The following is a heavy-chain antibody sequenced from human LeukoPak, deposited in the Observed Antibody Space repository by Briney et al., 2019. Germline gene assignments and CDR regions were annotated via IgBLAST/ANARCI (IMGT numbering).Heavy chain of an antibody. V-gene: IGHV1-3*01. CDR3: ARDLIVYGSGSYFDY. J-gene: IGHJ4*02. CDR2: INVGNGNT. D-gene: IGHD3-10*01. Sequence: GASVKVSCKTSGYTFTTYSIHWVRQAPGQGLEWMAWINVGNGNTKYSQNFQGRLTITTDTSASTAYMELSSLRSEDTALYFCARDLIVYGSGSYFDYWGRGTLVTVSS. CDR1: GYTFTTYS.